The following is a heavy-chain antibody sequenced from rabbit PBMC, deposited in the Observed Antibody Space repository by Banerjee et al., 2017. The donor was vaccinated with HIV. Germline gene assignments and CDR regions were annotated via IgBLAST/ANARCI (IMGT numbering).Heavy chain of an antibody. J-gene: IGHJ4*01. Sequence: QEQLEESGGDLVKPGASLTLTCKASGFTLSSYWMCWVRQAPGKGLEWIACIYAGSINTYYASWAKGRFTVSKTSSTTVTLQMTSLTAADTATYFCARYHYTAGWDFNLWGPGTLVTVS. CDR1: GFTLSSYW. D-gene: IGHD4-1*01. CDR3: ARYHYTAGWDFNL. CDR2: IYAGSINT. V-gene: IGHV1S45*01.